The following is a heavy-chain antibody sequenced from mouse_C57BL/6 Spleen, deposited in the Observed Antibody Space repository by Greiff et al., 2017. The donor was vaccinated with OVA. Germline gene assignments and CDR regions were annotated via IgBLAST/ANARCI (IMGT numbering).Heavy chain of an antibody. CDR2: ISSGSSTI. CDR1: GFTFSDYG. D-gene: IGHD4-1*01. J-gene: IGHJ1*03. CDR3: ARNWGGDWYFDV. Sequence: EVKLMESGGGLVKPGGSLKLSCAASGFTFSDYGMHWVRQAPEKGLEWVAYISSGSSTIYYADTVKGRFTISRDNAKNTLFLQMTSLRSEDTAMYYCARNWGGDWYFDVWGTGTTVTVSS. V-gene: IGHV5-17*01.